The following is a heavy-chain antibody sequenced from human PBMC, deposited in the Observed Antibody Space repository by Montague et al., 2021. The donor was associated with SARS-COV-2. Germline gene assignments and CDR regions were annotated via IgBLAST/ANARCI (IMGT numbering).Heavy chain of an antibody. J-gene: IGHJ4*02. Sequence: SLRLSCAASVFTFSSYAMHLVRQAPGKGLEWVAVISHDGSNKYYSDSXKVRFTISRDNSKNTLYLQMNSLRAEDTAVYYCARDNYDYVWGSYRYIYWGQGTLVTVSS. CDR2: ISHDGSNK. CDR3: ARDNYDYVWGSYRYIY. V-gene: IGHV3-30*04. CDR1: VFTFSSYA. D-gene: IGHD3-16*02.